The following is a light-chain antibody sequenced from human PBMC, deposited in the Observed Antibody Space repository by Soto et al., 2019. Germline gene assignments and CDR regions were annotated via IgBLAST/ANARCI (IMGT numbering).Light chain of an antibody. CDR3: QSYDSSLSGSE. CDR2: GNS. J-gene: IGLJ3*02. Sequence: QSVLTQPPSVSGAPGQRVTIPCTGSSSNIGAGYDVHWYQQLPGTAPKLLIYGNSNRPSGVPDRFSGSKSGTSASLAITGRQAEDEADYYCQSYDSSLSGSEFGGGTQLTVL. CDR1: SSNIGAGYD. V-gene: IGLV1-40*01.